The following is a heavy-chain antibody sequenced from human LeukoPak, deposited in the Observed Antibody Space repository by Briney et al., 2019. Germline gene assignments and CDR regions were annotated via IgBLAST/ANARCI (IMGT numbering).Heavy chain of an antibody. J-gene: IGHJ4*02. CDR3: ANSAVTTTSLLDY. V-gene: IGHV3-21*01. CDR2: ISSSSSYI. CDR1: GFTFSSYS. Sequence: PGGSLRLSCAASGFTFSSYSMNWVRQAPGKGLEWVSSISSSSSYIYYADSVKGRFTISRDNAKNSLYLQMNSLRAEDTAVYYCANSAVTTTSLLDYWGQGTPVTVSS. D-gene: IGHD4-17*01.